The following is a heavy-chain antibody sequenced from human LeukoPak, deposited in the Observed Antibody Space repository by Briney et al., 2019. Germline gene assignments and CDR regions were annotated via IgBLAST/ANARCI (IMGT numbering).Heavy chain of an antibody. CDR2: INHSGST. CDR3: ARDGSGSYPLAFDI. J-gene: IGHJ3*02. V-gene: IGHV4-34*01. D-gene: IGHD3-10*01. Sequence: KPSETLSLTCAVYGGSFSGYYWSWIRQPPGKGLEWIGEINHSGSTNYNPSLKSRVTISVDTSKNHFSLKLSSVTAADTAVYYCARDGSGSYPLAFDIWGQGTMVTVSS. CDR1: GGSFSGYY.